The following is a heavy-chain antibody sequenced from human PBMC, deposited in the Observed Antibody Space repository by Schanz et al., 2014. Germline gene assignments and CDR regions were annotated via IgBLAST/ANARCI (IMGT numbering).Heavy chain of an antibody. J-gene: IGHJ4*02. CDR3: AKSYDTSGYSGFDY. CDR2: ISGSGVIT. D-gene: IGHD3-22*01. V-gene: IGHV3-23*04. Sequence: EVQLVESGGGLVQPGGSLRLSCAASGFTFSSYWMSWVRQAPGKGLEWVSGISGSGVITYYEDSVKGRFTISRDNSKNTLYLQMNSLRTEDTAVYFCAKSYDTSGYSGFDYWGQGTLVTVSS. CDR1: GFTFSSYW.